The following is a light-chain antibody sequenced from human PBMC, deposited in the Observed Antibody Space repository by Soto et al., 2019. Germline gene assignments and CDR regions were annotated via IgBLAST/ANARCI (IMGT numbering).Light chain of an antibody. CDR2: GAS. CDR3: QQFDSSVT. Sequence: EVVLTQSPVSLSLSPGERATFSCRASQSVGRNFFAWYQQKPGQAPRLLIYGASSRATGIPDRFSGSGSGKDFTLTISRLEPEDFAVYYFQQFDSSVTFGQGTKVEI. J-gene: IGKJ1*01. CDR1: QSVGRNF. V-gene: IGKV3-20*01.